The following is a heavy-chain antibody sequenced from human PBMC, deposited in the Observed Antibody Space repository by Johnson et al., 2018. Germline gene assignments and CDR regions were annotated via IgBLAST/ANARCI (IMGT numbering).Heavy chain of an antibody. CDR1: GYTFTSYY. J-gene: IGHJ3*02. D-gene: IGHD3-22*01. V-gene: IGHV1-46*01. Sequence: QVQLVQSGAEVKKPGASVKVSCKASGYTFTSYYMHWVRQAPGQGLEWMGIINPSGGSTSYPQKFQGRVTMTRDTSTSTVYMELSSLGAEDTAVYCCARGFDSSAYYYGGGAFDIWGQGTMVNVSS. CDR2: INPSGGST. CDR3: ARGFDSSAYYYGGGAFDI.